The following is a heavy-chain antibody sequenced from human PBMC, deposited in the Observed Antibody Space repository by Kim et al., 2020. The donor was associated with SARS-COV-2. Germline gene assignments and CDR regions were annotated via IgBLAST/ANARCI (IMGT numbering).Heavy chain of an antibody. J-gene: IGHJ5*02. CDR3: ARNMVRGVNWFDP. V-gene: IGHV1-3*01. Sequence: YSPKFQGRVTITRDTSASTAYMELSSLRSEDTAVYYCARNMVRGVNWFDPWGQGTLVTVSS. D-gene: IGHD3-10*01.